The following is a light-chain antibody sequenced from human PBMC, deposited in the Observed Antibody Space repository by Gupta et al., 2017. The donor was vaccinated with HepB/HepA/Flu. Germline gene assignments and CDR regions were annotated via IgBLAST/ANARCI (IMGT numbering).Light chain of an antibody. J-gene: IGLJ2*01. Sequence: SSVLTQPPSVSVSPGQTASITCAGDKLGDQYSCWYQQKPGQSPVLVIYQDSKRPSGIPERFSGSNSGNTATLTSRGTQAMDEDDYFCKAWDSSTGVFGGGTKLTVL. CDR1: KLGDQY. CDR2: QDS. V-gene: IGLV3-1*01. CDR3: KAWDSSTGV.